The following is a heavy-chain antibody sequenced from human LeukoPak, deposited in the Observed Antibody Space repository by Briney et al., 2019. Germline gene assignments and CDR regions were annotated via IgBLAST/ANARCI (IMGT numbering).Heavy chain of an antibody. CDR3: ARGAYYYED. V-gene: IGHV3-48*01. CDR1: GFTFSSHS. D-gene: IGHD3-22*01. CDR2: ISSSSSTI. J-gene: IGHJ4*02. Sequence: GGSLRLTCAASGFTFSSHSMNWVRQAPGKGLEWVSYISSSSSTIYYADSVKGRFTISRDNAKNSLYLQMNSLRAEDTAVYYCARGAYYYEDWGQGTLVTVSS.